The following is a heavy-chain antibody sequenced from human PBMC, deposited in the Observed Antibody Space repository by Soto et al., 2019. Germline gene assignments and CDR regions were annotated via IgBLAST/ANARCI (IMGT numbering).Heavy chain of an antibody. Sequence: QVQLVQSGAEVKKPGSSVKVSCKASGGTFSSYAISWVRQAPGQGLEWMGGIIPIFGTANYAQKCQGRVTMTADKSTSTADRELSSLRSEDTAVYYCARVSSSSWSAAFDIWGQGTMVTVSS. V-gene: IGHV1-69*06. J-gene: IGHJ3*02. CDR2: IIPIFGTA. D-gene: IGHD6-13*01. CDR1: GGTFSSYA. CDR3: ARVSSSSWSAAFDI.